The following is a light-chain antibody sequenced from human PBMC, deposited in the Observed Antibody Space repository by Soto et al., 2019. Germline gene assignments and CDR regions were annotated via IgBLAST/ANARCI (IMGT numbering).Light chain of an antibody. V-gene: IGKV3-20*01. J-gene: IGKJ4*01. Sequence: EIVLMQSPGTLSLSPGERGTLSCRASQSVASSLAWYQQKPGQAPRLLIYDASNRATGIPDRFSGSGSGTDSTFPLSGLELKVFEVNYCQKYFTSPLISAEGPKGEIK. CDR2: DAS. CDR1: QSVASS. CDR3: QKYFTSPLI.